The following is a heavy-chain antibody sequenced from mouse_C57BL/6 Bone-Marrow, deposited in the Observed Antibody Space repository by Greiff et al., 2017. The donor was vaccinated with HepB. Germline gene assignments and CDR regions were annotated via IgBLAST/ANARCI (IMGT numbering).Heavy chain of an antibody. CDR1: GYTFTSYG. J-gene: IGHJ3*01. D-gene: IGHD2-3*01. CDR3: ARYGWLRFAY. Sequence: QVQLQQSGAELARPGASVKLSCKASGYTFTSYGISWVKQRTGQGLEWIGEIYPRSGNTYYNEKFKGKATLTADKSSSTAYMELRSLTSEDSAVYFCARYGWLRFAYWGQGTLVTVSA. CDR2: IYPRSGNT. V-gene: IGHV1-81*01.